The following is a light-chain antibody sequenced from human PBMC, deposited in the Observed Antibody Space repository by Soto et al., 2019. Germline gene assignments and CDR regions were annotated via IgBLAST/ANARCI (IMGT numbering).Light chain of an antibody. CDR3: QQYYNTPYT. V-gene: IGKV4-1*01. CDR1: QSVLYSSNNKNC. CDR2: WAS. J-gene: IGKJ2*01. Sequence: DIVMTQSPDSLAVSLGEGATINCKSSQSVLYSSNNKNCLAWYQQKPGQPPKLLIYWASTRESGVPDRFSGSGSGTDFTLTISSLQAEDVAVYYCQQYYNTPYTFGQGTKLEIK.